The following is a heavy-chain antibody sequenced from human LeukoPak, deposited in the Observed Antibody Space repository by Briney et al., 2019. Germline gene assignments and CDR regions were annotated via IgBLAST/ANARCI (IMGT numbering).Heavy chain of an antibody. Sequence: GGSLRLSCAGSGFTFSIYAMHWVRQAPGKGLEWVAVISYVGSNKYYADSVKGRFTISRDNSKNTLYLQMNSLRAEDTAVYYCTRVGLHTAHFDYWGQGTLVTVSS. CDR1: GFTFSIYA. D-gene: IGHD5-18*01. V-gene: IGHV3-30-3*01. CDR3: TRVGLHTAHFDY. J-gene: IGHJ4*02. CDR2: ISYVGSNK.